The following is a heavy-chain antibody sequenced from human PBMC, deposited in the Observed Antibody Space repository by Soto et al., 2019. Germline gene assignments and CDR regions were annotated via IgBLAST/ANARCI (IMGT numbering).Heavy chain of an antibody. V-gene: IGHV3-23*01. CDR1: GYSFTTYW. Sequence: PGESLKISCKGSGYSFTTYWIGWVRQAPGKGLEWVSAISGSGGSTYYADSVKGRFTISRDNSKNTLYLQMNSLRAEDTAVYYCAKEKISTSCCNWFDPWGQGNLVTVSS. J-gene: IGHJ5*02. CDR2: ISGSGGST. CDR3: AKEKISTSCCNWFDP. D-gene: IGHD2-2*01.